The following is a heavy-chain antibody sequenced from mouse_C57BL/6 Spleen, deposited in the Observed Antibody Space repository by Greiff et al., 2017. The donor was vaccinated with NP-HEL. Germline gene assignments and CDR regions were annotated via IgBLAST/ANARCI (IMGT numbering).Heavy chain of an antibody. V-gene: IGHV5-9*01. J-gene: IGHJ1*03. CDR1: GFTFSSYT. Sequence: DVQLVESGGGLVKPGGSLKLSCAASGFTFSSYTMSWVRQTPEKRLEWVATISGGGGNTYYPDSVKGRFTISRDNAKNTLYLQMSSLRSEDTALYYCARPYGNYVYWYFDVWGTGTTVTVSS. D-gene: IGHD2-1*01. CDR2: ISGGGGNT. CDR3: ARPYGNYVYWYFDV.